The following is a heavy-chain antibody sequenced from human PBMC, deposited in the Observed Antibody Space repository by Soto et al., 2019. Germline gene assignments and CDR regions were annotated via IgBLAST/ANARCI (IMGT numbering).Heavy chain of an antibody. Sequence: ASVKVSCKASGGTFSSYAISWVRQAPGQGLEWMGGIIPIFGTANYAQMFHGRVTITADESTSTAYMELSSLRSEDTAVYYCARDQGLRYFDWFPEGPYYYGMDVWGQGTTVTVSS. D-gene: IGHD3-9*01. CDR1: GGTFSSYA. CDR2: IIPIFGTA. CDR3: ARDQGLRYFDWFPEGPYYYGMDV. V-gene: IGHV1-69*13. J-gene: IGHJ6*02.